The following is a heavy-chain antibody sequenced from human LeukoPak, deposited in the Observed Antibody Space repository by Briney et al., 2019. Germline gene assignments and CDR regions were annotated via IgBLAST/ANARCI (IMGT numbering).Heavy chain of an antibody. V-gene: IGHV4-38-2*02. J-gene: IGHJ4*02. Sequence: SETLSLTCTVSGYSVSGGYYWGWIRQPPGKGLEWIGSIYYSGSTYYNPSLKSRVTISVDTSKNQFSLKLSSVTAADTAVFYCARLSEVGGTLLFDYWGQGTLVTVSS. CDR2: IYYSGST. CDR1: GYSVSGGYY. D-gene: IGHD1-26*01. CDR3: ARLSEVGGTLLFDY.